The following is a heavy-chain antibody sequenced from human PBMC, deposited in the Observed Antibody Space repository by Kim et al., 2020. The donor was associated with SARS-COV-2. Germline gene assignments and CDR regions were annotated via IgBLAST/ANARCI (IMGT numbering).Heavy chain of an antibody. V-gene: IGHV3-33*03. D-gene: IGHD3-10*01. CDR3: SGAHDAFGLDY. CDR2: KT. J-gene: IGHJ4*02. Sequence: KTYYADAVKGRFTISKDDSKKTLYLQMKSLRVDDTAVYFCSGAHDAFGLDYWGQGTLVAVSS.